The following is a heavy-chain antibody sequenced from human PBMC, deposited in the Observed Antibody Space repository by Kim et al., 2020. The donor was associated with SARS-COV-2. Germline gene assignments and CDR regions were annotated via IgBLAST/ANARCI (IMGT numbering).Heavy chain of an antibody. D-gene: IGHD3-16*01. CDR3: IRESETLGNYFDN. V-gene: IGHV3-33*08. Sequence: GGSLRLSCVASGFIFSDSGMNWVRQAPGKGLEWVALINYDGIVKHYADSVKGRFTISRDNAKTTLYLQMNSLRSEDTAVYYCIRESETLGNYFDNWGQG. J-gene: IGHJ4*02. CDR1: GFIFSDSG. CDR2: INYDGIVK.